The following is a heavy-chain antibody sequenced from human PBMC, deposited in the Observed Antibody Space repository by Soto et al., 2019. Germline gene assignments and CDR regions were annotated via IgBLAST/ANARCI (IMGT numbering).Heavy chain of an antibody. Sequence: PGESLKISCKGSGYSFTSYWIGWVRQMPGKGLEWMGITYPGDSDTRYSPSFQGQVTISADKSISTAYLQWSSLKASDTAMYYCARQYCSSTSCYREDAFDIWGQGTMVTVSS. CDR2: TYPGDSDT. CDR1: GYSFTSYW. V-gene: IGHV5-51*01. CDR3: ARQYCSSTSCYREDAFDI. J-gene: IGHJ3*02. D-gene: IGHD2-2*02.